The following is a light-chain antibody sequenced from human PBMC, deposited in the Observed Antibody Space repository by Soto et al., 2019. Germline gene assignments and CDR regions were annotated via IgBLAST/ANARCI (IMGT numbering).Light chain of an antibody. CDR3: QQYNNWPRT. Sequence: EIVMTQSPATLSVSPGERATLSCRASQSVSSNLAWYQQKPGQAPRLLIYGASTRATGIPARFSGSGSGREFTLTISSLQPEDFAVYYCQQYNNWPRTFGQGTKVDIK. CDR1: QSVSSN. V-gene: IGKV3-15*01. J-gene: IGKJ1*01. CDR2: GAS.